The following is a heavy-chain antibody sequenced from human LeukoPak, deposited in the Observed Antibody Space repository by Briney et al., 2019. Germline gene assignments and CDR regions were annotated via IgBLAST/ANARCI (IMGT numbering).Heavy chain of an antibody. J-gene: IGHJ4*02. CDR1: GFAFSSYW. D-gene: IGHD4-17*01. CDR3: VSGDYGNY. Sequence: PGGSLRLSCAASGFAFSSYWLHWVRQAPGKGLVWVSRVNSDGSSTNYAGSVEDRFTVSRDNAKNTLFLQMNSLRVEDTALYYCVSGDYGNYWGQGTLVTVSS. CDR2: VNSDGSST. V-gene: IGHV3-74*01.